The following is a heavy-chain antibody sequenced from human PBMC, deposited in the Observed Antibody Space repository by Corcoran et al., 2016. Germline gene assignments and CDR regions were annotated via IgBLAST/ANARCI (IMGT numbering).Heavy chain of an antibody. J-gene: IGHJ6*02. CDR3: ARRSGYYDSSGYYPPGYYGMDV. V-gene: IGHV5-51*01. CDR2: IYPGDSNA. Sequence: EVQLVQAGAEVKQPGESLKSSCKASGYSFSKYWIGWVRQMPGKGLEWMGIIYPGDSNARYSPSFQGQVTISADKSISTAYLQWSSLKASDTAIYYCARRSGYYDSSGYYPPGYYGMDVWGQGTTVTVSS. D-gene: IGHD3-22*01. CDR1: GYSFSKYW.